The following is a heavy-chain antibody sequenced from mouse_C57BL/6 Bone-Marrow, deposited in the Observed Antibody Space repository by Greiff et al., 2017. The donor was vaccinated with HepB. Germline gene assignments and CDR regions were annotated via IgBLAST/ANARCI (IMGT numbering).Heavy chain of an antibody. CDR3: ARRGTVWYFDV. Sequence: QVHVKQSGAELAKPGASVKLSCKASGYTFTSYWMHWVKQRPGQGLEWIGYINPSSGYTKYNQKFKDKATLTADKSSSTAYMQLSSLTYEDSAVYYCARRGTVWYFDVWGTGTTVTVSS. CDR1: GYTFTSYW. J-gene: IGHJ1*03. CDR2: INPSSGYT. D-gene: IGHD1-1*01. V-gene: IGHV1-7*01.